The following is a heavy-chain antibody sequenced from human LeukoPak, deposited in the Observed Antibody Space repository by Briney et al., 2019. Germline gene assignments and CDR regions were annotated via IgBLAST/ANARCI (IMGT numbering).Heavy chain of an antibody. CDR3: ARDSSSWSDY. CDR1: GFTFSSYS. CDR2: ISSSSSTI. Sequence: PGGSLRLSCAASGFTFSSYSMNWVRQAPGKGLEWVSYISSSSSTIYYADSVKGRFTISRDNAKNSLYLQLNSLRAEETAVYYCARDSSSWSDYGGQGTLVTVSS. V-gene: IGHV3-48*01. J-gene: IGHJ4*02. D-gene: IGHD6-13*01.